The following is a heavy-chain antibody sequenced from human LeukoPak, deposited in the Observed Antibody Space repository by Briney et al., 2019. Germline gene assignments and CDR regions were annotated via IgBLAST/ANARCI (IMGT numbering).Heavy chain of an antibody. Sequence: GGSLRLSCAASGFTFSSYGMHWVRQAPGKGLEWVSGINWNGGSTGYADSVKGRFTISRDNAKNSLYLQMNSLRAEDTAVYYCARDLAGYSSSWYSPGYWGQGTLVTVSS. V-gene: IGHV3-20*04. J-gene: IGHJ4*02. D-gene: IGHD6-13*01. CDR2: INWNGGST. CDR1: GFTFSSYG. CDR3: ARDLAGYSSSWYSPGY.